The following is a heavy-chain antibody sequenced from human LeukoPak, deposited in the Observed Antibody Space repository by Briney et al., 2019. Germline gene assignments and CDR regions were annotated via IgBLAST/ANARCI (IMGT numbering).Heavy chain of an antibody. CDR2: INPYGGST. CDR3: EIDPRRRRSYSTGILLYLDL. V-gene: IGHV1-46*01. CDR1: GYTFTNYY. D-gene: IGHD3-10*01. J-gene: IGHJ2*01. Sequence: ASVKVSCKASGYTFTNYYMHWVRQAPGQGLEWMGIINPYGGSTSYAQKFQGRVTMTRDTSTSTVYMELSSLRSEDTAVYYCEIDPRRRRSYSTGILLYLDLWGRGTLVTVSS.